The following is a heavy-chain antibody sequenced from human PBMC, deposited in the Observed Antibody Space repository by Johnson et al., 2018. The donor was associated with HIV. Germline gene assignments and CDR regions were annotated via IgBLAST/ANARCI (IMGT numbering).Heavy chain of an antibody. Sequence: QVQLVESGGGVVQPGRSLRLSCAASGFTFSSYGMHWVRQAPGKGLEWVAVIWYDGSNKYYADSVKGRFTISRDNSKNTLYLQMNSLRAEDTAVYYCASPLYVDYYPIAFDIWGQGTMFTVSS. J-gene: IGHJ3*02. CDR3: ASPLYVDYYPIAFDI. D-gene: IGHD4-17*01. CDR1: GFTFSSYG. V-gene: IGHV3-30*19. CDR2: IWYDGSNK.